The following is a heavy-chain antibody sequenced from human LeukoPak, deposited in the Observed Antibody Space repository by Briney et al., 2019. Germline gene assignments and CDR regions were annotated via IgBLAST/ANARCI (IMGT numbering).Heavy chain of an antibody. V-gene: IGHV3-9*01. CDR1: GFTFDDYA. Sequence: GGSLRLSCAASGFTFDDYAMHWVRQAPGKGLEWVSGISWNSVSIGYADSVKGRFTISRDNAKNSLYLQMNSLRTEDTALYYCAKDRSPRQPGDYWGQGTLVTVSS. CDR3: AKDRSPRQPGDY. J-gene: IGHJ4*02. CDR2: ISWNSVSI. D-gene: IGHD6-13*01.